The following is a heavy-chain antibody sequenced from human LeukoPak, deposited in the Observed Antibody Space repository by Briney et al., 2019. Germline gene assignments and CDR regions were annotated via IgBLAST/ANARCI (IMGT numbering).Heavy chain of an antibody. Sequence: GGSLRLSCAASGFTFSSYGMHWVRQAPGKGLEWVAVISYDGSNKYYADSVKGRFTISRDNSKNTLYLQMNSLRAEDTAVYYCAKVRVVRGVISRLAFDYWGQGTLVTVSS. D-gene: IGHD3-10*01. J-gene: IGHJ4*02. CDR3: AKVRVVRGVISRLAFDY. V-gene: IGHV3-30*18. CDR1: GFTFSSYG. CDR2: ISYDGSNK.